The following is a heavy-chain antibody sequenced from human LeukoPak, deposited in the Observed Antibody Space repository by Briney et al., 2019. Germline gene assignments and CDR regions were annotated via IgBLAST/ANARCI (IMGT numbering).Heavy chain of an antibody. V-gene: IGHV4-4*02. CDR3: ARMGVAAGSNWLDP. CDR2: IYNSGST. D-gene: IGHD6-13*01. J-gene: IGHJ5*02. Sequence: PSGTLSLTCTVSGGSILSGNWWNWLRQPPGKALEWIGEIYNSGSTNYNPSLKSRVTISVDKSKSQFSLRLISVTAADTAAYYCARMGVAAGSNWLDPWGQGTLVTVSS. CDR1: GGSILSGNW.